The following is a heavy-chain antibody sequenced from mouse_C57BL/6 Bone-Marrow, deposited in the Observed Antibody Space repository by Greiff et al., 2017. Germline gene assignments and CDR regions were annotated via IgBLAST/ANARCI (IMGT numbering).Heavy chain of an antibody. D-gene: IGHD4-1*02. V-gene: IGHV1-5*01. J-gene: IGHJ1*03. CDR1: GYTFTSYW. Sequence: VQLQQSGTVLARPGASVKMSCKTSGYTFTSYWMHWVKQRPGQGLEWIGAIYPGNSDTSYNQKFKGKAKLTAVTSASTAYMELSSLTNEDSAVYYCTRSSNWDGHWYFDVWGTGTTVTVSS. CDR3: TRSSNWDGHWYFDV. CDR2: IYPGNSDT.